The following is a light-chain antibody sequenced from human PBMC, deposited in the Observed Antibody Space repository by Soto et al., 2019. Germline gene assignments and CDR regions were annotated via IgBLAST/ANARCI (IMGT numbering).Light chain of an antibody. CDR2: AAS. CDR3: QHYTLYSAS. J-gene: IGKJ3*01. Sequence: AIQMTQSPSSLSASVGDRVTITCRASQGIRNDLGWYQQKQGRDPKILIYAASSFQSGGPSRFCGSGSGRDVTLTISSLQPEDFATYYCQHYTLYSASFGPGTKVDIK. CDR1: QGIRND. V-gene: IGKV1-6*01.